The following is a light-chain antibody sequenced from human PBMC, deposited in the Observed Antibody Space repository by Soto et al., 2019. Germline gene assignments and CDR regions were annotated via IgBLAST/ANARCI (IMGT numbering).Light chain of an antibody. CDR3: QQCGSSPNT. V-gene: IGKV3-20*01. Sequence: EIVLTQSPGTLSLSPGERATLSCRASQSVSSSYLAWYQQKPGQAPRLLIYGASSRATSIPDRFSGSGSGTDFTLTISRLEPEDFAVYYCQQCGSSPNTFGGGTKVEIK. CDR1: QSVSSSY. CDR2: GAS. J-gene: IGKJ4*01.